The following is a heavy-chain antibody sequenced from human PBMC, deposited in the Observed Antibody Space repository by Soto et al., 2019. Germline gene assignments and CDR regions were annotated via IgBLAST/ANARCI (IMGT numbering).Heavy chain of an antibody. Sequence: ASVKVSCKVSGYTLNEVAMHWVRQAPGKGLEWLGGIGPDEAETIYAQHFQGRVTMTTDTSTNTAYMELRSLRSDDTAVYYCTRVWLRANDYWGQGTLVTVSS. D-gene: IGHD5-12*01. J-gene: IGHJ4*02. V-gene: IGHV1-24*01. CDR3: TRVWLRANDY. CDR2: IGPDEAET. CDR1: GYTLNEVA.